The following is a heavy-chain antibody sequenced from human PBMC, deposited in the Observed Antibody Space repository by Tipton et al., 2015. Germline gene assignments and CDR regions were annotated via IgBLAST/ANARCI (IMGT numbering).Heavy chain of an antibody. CDR2: LYYTGST. CDR1: GGSISRSSYY. Sequence: TLSLTCTVSGGSISRSSYYWAWIRQPPGKGLEWIGNLYYTGSTYYNVSLKSRVTISVDTSKNEVSLKLRSVTAADTAVYYCATKDSPFLYYFDHWGQGTLVTVSS. V-gene: IGHV4-39*01. J-gene: IGHJ4*02. D-gene: IGHD4-11*01. CDR3: ATKDSPFLYYFDH.